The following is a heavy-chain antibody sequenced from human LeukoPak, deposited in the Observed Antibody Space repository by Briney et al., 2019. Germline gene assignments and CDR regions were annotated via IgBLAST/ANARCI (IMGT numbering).Heavy chain of an antibody. J-gene: IGHJ4*02. CDR2: IRSDGSAS. D-gene: IGHD6-6*01. CDR3: ATSRSFDY. V-gene: IGHV3-74*01. Sequence: GGSLRLSCAASGFTFSSYWMHWVRQAPGKGLVWVSGIRSDGSASNYADSVKSRFTISRDNAKNMLYLQMNSLRAEDTAVYYCATSRSFDYWGQGTLVTASS. CDR1: GFTFSSYW.